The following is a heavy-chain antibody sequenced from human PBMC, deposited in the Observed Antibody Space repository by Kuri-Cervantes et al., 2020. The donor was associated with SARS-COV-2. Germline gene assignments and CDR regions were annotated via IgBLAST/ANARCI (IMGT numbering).Heavy chain of an antibody. V-gene: IGHV3-30*02. CDR2: IRYDGSNK. Sequence: GESLKISCAASGFTFSSYSMNWVRQAPGKGLEWVAFIRYDGSNKYYADSVKGRFTISRDNSKNTLYLQVNSLRAEDTAVYYCARVPEGGYSFQHWGQGTLVTVSS. CDR1: GFTFSSYS. J-gene: IGHJ1*01. CDR3: ARVPEGGYSFQH. D-gene: IGHD6-13*01.